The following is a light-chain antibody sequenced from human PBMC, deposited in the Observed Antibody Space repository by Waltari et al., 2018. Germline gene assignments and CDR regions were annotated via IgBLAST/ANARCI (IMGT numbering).Light chain of an antibody. J-gene: IGLJ3*02. Sequence: QLVLTQSPSASASLGASVKLTCTLSSGHSSNVIAWLQQRPEKGPRYLMKVNSDGSHNKGDEIPDRFSGSSSGAERYLTIYSLQSEDEGDYYCQTGGHGTWVFGGGTKLTVL. CDR1: SGHSSNV. CDR3: QTGGHGTWV. V-gene: IGLV4-69*01. CDR2: VNSDGSH.